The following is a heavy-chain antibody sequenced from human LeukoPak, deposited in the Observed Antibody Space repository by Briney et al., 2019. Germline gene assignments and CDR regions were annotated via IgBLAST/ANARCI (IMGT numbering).Heavy chain of an antibody. CDR1: GFTFSIYN. D-gene: IGHD1-1*01. Sequence: GGSLRLSCVGSGFTFSIYNMNWVRQAPGKGLEWVSSITGSSTYTNYADSLKGRFTISRDNSKNSLFVQMNSLRAEDTAVYFCAKSRSGSANWALQIFDNWGQGTLVTVSS. V-gene: IGHV3-21*03. J-gene: IGHJ4*02. CDR3: AKSRSGSANWALQIFDN. CDR2: ITGSSTYT.